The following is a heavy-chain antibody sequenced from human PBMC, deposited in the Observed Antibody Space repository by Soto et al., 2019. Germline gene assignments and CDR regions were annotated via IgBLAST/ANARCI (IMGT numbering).Heavy chain of an antibody. J-gene: IGHJ3*01. CDR1: GFKFSDAW. CDR2: IKSKGSGGTT. CDR3: THSWTFCYDSAV. V-gene: IGHV3-15*07. D-gene: IGHD3-22*01. Sequence: EVQLVESGGGLVKSGESLRLSCAASGFKFSDAWMNWVRQAPGKGLEWVGRIKSKGSGGTTDYAAPVKGRFTISRDDSKNTVYLQMSSLKTEDTAVYYCTHSWTFCYDSAVWGQGTMVTVSS.